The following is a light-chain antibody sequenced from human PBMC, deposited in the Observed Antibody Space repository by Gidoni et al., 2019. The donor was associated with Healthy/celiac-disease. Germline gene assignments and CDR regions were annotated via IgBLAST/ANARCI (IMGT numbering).Light chain of an antibody. V-gene: IGKV3-11*01. Sequence: EIVLTQSPATLSLSRGERATLSCRASQSVSSYLAWYQQKPGQAPRLLIYDASNRATVIPARFSGSGSWTDFTLTISSLEPEDFAVYYCQQRSNWPLTFGGGTKVEIK. CDR2: DAS. CDR1: QSVSSY. CDR3: QQRSNWPLT. J-gene: IGKJ4*01.